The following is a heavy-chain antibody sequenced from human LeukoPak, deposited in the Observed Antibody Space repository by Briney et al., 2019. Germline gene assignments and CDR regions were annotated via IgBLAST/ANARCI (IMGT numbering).Heavy chain of an antibody. J-gene: IGHJ5*02. CDR2: IRQDSSES. V-gene: IGHV3-7*01. CDR1: GFTFSAYW. Sequence: GASLRLSGAASGFTFSAYWMTWVRQPPGKGREGVANIRQDSSESYYVDSVKGRFTISRDNAKNKVYLQMSSLRAEDTAVYYCAREGVFCVRNCISNSGARFDPWGQGTLVTVSS. D-gene: IGHD2-2*01. CDR3: AREGVFCVRNCISNSGARFDP.